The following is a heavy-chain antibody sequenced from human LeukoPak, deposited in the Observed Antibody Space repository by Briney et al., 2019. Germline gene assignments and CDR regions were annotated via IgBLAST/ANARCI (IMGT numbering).Heavy chain of an antibody. V-gene: IGHV1-2*02. J-gene: IGHJ6*03. CDR1: GYTFTDYY. CDR2: INPDSGYT. D-gene: IGHD3-3*01. Sequence: GASVKVSCKASGYTFTDYYIHWVRQAPGQGLEWMGWINPDSGYTNYAQKFQGRVTMTRDTSINTAYMELSRLTSDDTAAYYCATDPRTTVFGTFRYYYMDVWGEGTTVAVSS. CDR3: ATDPRTTVFGTFRYYYMDV.